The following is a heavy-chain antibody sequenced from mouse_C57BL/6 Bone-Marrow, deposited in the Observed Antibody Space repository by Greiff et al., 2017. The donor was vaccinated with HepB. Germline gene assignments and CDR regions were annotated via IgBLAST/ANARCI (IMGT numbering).Heavy chain of an antibody. CDR1: GYSITSDY. D-gene: IGHD4-1*02. Sequence: EVKLMESGPGLAKPSQTLSLTCSVTGYSITSDYWNWIRKFPGNKLEYMGYISYSGSTYYNPSLKSRISITRDTSKNQYYLQLNSVTTEDTATYYCARHQLGRPWYFDVWGTGTTVTVSS. CDR2: ISYSGST. J-gene: IGHJ1*03. CDR3: ARHQLGRPWYFDV. V-gene: IGHV3-8*01.